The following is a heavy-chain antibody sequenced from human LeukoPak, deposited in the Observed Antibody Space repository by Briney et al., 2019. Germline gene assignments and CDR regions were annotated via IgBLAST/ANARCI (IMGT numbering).Heavy chain of an antibody. V-gene: IGHV4-59*01. CDR2: IHYSGSA. J-gene: IGHJ4*02. Sequence: SETLSLTCTVSNGPINTYQWSWIRQPPGKGLEWIGNIHYSGSANYNPSLKSRVTISVDTSKNQFSLKLSSVTAADTAVYYCARGSYDSSDYWGQGTLVTVSS. CDR1: NGPINTYQ. D-gene: IGHD3-22*01. CDR3: ARGSYDSSDY.